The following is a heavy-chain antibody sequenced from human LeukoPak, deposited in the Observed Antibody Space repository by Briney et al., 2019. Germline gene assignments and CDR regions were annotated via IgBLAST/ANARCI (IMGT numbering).Heavy chain of an antibody. CDR1: GGSISSYY. V-gene: IGHV4-59*08. Sequence: SETLSLTCTVSGGSISSYYWSWIRQPPGKGLGWIGYIYYSGSTNYNPSLKSRVTISVDTSKNQFSLKLSSVTAADTAVYYCATSSGIGHEFDYWGQGTLVTVSS. CDR3: ATSSGIGHEFDY. CDR2: IYYSGST. J-gene: IGHJ4*02. D-gene: IGHD3-10*01.